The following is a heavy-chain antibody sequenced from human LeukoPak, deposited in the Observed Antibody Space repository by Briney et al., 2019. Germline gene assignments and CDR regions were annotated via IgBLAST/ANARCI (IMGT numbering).Heavy chain of an antibody. CDR2: GYYSGTT. CDR3: ARHKGYGFDY. J-gene: IGHJ4*02. Sequence: PGGSLRLSCAASGFTFSNSGMSWVRQAPGKGLEWIGFGYYSGTTNYNPSLRSRVSLSVDTSKNQFSLKLSSVTAADTAVYYCARHKGYGFDYWGQGTLVTVSS. CDR1: GFTFSNSG. V-gene: IGHV4-59*01. D-gene: IGHD5-18*01.